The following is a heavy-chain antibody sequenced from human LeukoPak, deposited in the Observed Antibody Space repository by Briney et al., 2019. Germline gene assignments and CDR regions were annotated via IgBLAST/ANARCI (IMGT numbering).Heavy chain of an antibody. CDR3: ARGATYAYYQDY. Sequence: PGESLRLSCTTSGFTFSTYSMNWVRQAPGKGLEWLSYINSNSDDIYHADSVKGRFTVSRDNAKNSLYLQMNNLRAEDTAVYYCARGATYAYYQDYWGQGTLVTVSS. CDR1: GFTFSTYS. CDR2: INSNSDDI. D-gene: IGHD1-26*01. V-gene: IGHV3-48*01. J-gene: IGHJ4*02.